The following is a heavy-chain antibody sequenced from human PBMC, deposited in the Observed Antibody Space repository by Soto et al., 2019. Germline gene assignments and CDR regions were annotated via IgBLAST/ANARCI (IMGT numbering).Heavy chain of an antibody. Sequence: QVQLVQSGAEVKKPGASVKVSCKASGYTFTGYYMHWVRQAPRQGLEWMGWINPNSGGTNYAQKFQGRVTMTRDTSICTAYMELSRLRSDDTAVYYCARDQLLYYYYGMDVWGQGTTVTVSS. J-gene: IGHJ6*02. CDR1: GYTFTGYY. CDR3: ARDQLLYYYYGMDV. D-gene: IGHD2-2*01. V-gene: IGHV1-2*02. CDR2: INPNSGGT.